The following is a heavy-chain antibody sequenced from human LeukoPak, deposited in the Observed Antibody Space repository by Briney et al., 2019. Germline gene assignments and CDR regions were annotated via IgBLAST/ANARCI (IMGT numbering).Heavy chain of an antibody. D-gene: IGHD5-24*01. Sequence: SETLSLTCAVYGGSFSGYYWGSIRQPPGKGLEWIGEINHSGSTNYNPSLKSRVTISVDTSKNQFSLKLSSVTAADTAVYYCARVWGWLQFYLFDYWGQGTLVTVSS. CDR3: ARVWGWLQFYLFDY. J-gene: IGHJ4*02. V-gene: IGHV4-34*01. CDR1: GGSFSGYY. CDR2: INHSGST.